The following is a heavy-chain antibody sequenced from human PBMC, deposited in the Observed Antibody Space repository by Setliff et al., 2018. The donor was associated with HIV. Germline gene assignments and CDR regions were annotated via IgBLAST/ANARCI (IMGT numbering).Heavy chain of an antibody. CDR3: ARGQYCGGGSCYSPSYNWFDP. J-gene: IGHJ5*02. CDR2: IYASGST. Sequence: SETLSLTCTVSGGSISNYYWSWIRHRAGKGLEWIGHIYASGSTKYNPSLESRVTMSVDTSRTQFSLKLRSVTAADTAVYYCARGQYCGGGSCYSPSYNWFDPWGQGTLVTVSS. D-gene: IGHD2-15*01. V-gene: IGHV4-4*07. CDR1: GGSISNYY.